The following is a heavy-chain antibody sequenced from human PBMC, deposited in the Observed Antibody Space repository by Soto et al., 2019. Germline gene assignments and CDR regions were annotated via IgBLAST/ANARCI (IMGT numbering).Heavy chain of an antibody. D-gene: IGHD6-13*01. J-gene: IGHJ4*02. CDR1: GGTFSSYA. CDR3: ARDTTGYSSSRNSVYFDY. V-gene: IGHV1-69*13. Sequence: GASVKVSCKASGGTFSSYAISWVRQAPGQGLEWMGGIIPIFGTANYAQKFQGRVTITADESTSTAYMELSSLRSEDTAVYYCARDTTGYSSSRNSVYFDYWGQGTLVTVSS. CDR2: IIPIFGTA.